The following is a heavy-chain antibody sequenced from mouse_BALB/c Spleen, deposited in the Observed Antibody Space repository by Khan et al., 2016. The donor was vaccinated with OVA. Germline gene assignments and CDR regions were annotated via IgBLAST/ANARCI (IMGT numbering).Heavy chain of an antibody. Sequence: EVQLQESGPGLVKPSQSLSLTCTVTGYSITSEFAWNWIRQFPGNKLEWMGYISYSGNTRYTPSLKSLISITRDTSRNQFFLQLNSVTTEDTATYYCARKDYYDYDPFPYWGQGTLVTVSA. CDR1: GYSITSEFA. J-gene: IGHJ3*01. D-gene: IGHD2-4*01. CDR3: ARKDYYDYDPFPY. V-gene: IGHV3-2*02. CDR2: ISYSGNT.